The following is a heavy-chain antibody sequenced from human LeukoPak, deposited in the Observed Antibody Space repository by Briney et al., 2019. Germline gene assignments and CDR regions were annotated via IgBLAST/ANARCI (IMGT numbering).Heavy chain of an antibody. CDR2: MNPNSGVT. CDR1: GYTFAVNY. CDR3: TRGAGTSWFDY. J-gene: IGHJ4*02. V-gene: IGHV1-2*02. Sequence: ASVKVSCKPSGYTFAVNYLHWVRQAPGQGLEWVGWMNPNSGVTVYAQNFQGRVTMTRDTSISTAYMELSSLTSDDTAAYHCTRGAGTSWFDYWGQGSLVTVSS. D-gene: IGHD2-2*01.